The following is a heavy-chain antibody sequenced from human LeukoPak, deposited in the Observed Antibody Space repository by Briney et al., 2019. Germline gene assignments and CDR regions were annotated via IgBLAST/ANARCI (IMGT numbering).Heavy chain of an antibody. Sequence: GGSLRLSCAASGFTFSSYEMNWVRQAPGKGLEWVSYISSSGSTIYYADSVKGRFTISRDNAKNSLYLQMNSLRAEDTAVYYCARDAPLYDFWSGGKDYWGQGTLVTVSS. D-gene: IGHD3-3*01. J-gene: IGHJ4*02. CDR2: ISSSGSTI. CDR1: GFTFSSYE. CDR3: ARDAPLYDFWSGGKDY. V-gene: IGHV3-48*03.